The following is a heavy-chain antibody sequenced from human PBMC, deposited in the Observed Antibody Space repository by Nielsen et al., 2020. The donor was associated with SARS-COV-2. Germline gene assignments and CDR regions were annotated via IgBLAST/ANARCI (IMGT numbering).Heavy chain of an antibody. Sequence: SETLSLTCTVSGGSISSSSYYWGWIRQPPGKGLEWIGSIYYSGSTYYNPSLKSRVTISVDTSKNQFSLKLSSVTAADTAVYYCASLPIVGATRSYYFDYWGQGTLVTVSS. J-gene: IGHJ4*02. CDR3: ASLPIVGATRSYYFDY. V-gene: IGHV4-39*07. D-gene: IGHD1-26*01. CDR1: GGSISSSSYY. CDR2: IYYSGST.